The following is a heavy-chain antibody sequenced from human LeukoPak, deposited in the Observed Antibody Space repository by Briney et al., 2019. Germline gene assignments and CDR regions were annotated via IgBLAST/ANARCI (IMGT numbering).Heavy chain of an antibody. V-gene: IGHV3-66*01. CDR3: ARDDIAVAGVDY. CDR1: GFTFGDYA. J-gene: IGHJ4*02. CDR2: IYSGGST. Sequence: GESLRLSCTASGFTFGDYAMSWFRQAPGKGLEWVSVIYSGGSTNYADSVKGRFTISTDNSKNTLYLQMNSLRAEDTAVYYCARDDIAVAGVDYWGQGTLVTVSS. D-gene: IGHD6-19*01.